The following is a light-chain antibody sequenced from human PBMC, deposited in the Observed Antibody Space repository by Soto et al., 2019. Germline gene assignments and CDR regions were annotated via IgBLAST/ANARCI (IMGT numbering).Light chain of an antibody. CDR2: DVS. CDR3: SSYTTSDTRQIV. Sequence: QSVLTQPASVSGSPGQSITISCTGTSSNVGGYNYISWYQHHPGKAPKLMNYDVSNRPSGVSKRFSGSKSGNTASLTISGLPPEDEADYYCSSYTTSDTRQIVFGTGTKLTVL. J-gene: IGLJ1*01. CDR1: SSNVGGYNY. V-gene: IGLV2-14*03.